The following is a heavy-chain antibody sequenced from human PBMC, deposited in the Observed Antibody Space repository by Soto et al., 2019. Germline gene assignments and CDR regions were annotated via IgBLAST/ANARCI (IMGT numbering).Heavy chain of an antibody. Sequence: LSLTCTVSGGSISSYYWSWIRQPPGKGLEWIGYIYYSGSTNYNPSLKSRVTISVDTSKNQFSLKLSSVTAADTAVYYCARGWAVAGPFDYWGQGTLVTVS. D-gene: IGHD6-19*01. CDR1: GGSISSYY. J-gene: IGHJ4*02. CDR3: ARGWAVAGPFDY. V-gene: IGHV4-59*01. CDR2: IYYSGST.